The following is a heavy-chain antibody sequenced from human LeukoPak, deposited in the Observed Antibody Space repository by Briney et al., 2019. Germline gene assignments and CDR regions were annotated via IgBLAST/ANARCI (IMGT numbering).Heavy chain of an antibody. CDR3: ARSEYYYGSGSYSYFDY. J-gene: IGHJ4*02. V-gene: IGHV1-69*06. CDR2: IIPIFGTA. CDR1: GGTFSSYA. Sequence: SVKVSCKASGGTFSSYAISWVRQAPGQGLEWMGGIIPIFGTANYAQKFQGRVTITADKSTSTAYMELSSLRSEDTAVYYCARSEYYYGSGSYSYFDYWGQGTLVTVSS. D-gene: IGHD3-10*01.